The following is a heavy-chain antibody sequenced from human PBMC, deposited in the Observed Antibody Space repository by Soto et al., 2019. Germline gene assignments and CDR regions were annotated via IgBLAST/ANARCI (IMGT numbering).Heavy chain of an antibody. CDR1: GGTFIGYY. D-gene: IGHD6-19*01. Sequence: SETQSLTCAVYGGTFIGYYWSLIRQHPGKGLEWIGEINHSGSTNYNPSLKSRVTISVDTSKNQFSLKLSSVTAADTAVYYCALPRAVAGRGYYYYYGMDVWGQGTTVTVSS. CDR3: ALPRAVAGRGYYYYYGMDV. V-gene: IGHV4-34*08. CDR2: INHSGST. J-gene: IGHJ6*02.